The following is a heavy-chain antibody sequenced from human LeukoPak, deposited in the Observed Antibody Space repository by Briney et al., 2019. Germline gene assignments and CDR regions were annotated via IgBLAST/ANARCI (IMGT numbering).Heavy chain of an antibody. CDR2: IRSKANSYAT. Sequence: GGSLRLSCAASGFTFSGSAMHWVRQASGKGLGWVGRIRSKANSYATAYAASVKGRFTISRDDSKNTAYLQMNSLKTEDTAVYYCTRQGRDFWSGYNYYYYYMDVWGKGTTVTVSS. J-gene: IGHJ6*03. D-gene: IGHD3-3*01. CDR3: TRQGRDFWSGYNYYYYYMDV. V-gene: IGHV3-73*01. CDR1: GFTFSGSA.